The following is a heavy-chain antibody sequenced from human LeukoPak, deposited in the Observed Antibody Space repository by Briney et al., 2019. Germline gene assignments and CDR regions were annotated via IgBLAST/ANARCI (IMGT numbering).Heavy chain of an antibody. CDR2: IKQDGAEK. CDR3: ARVGAWDLQQVFEY. Sequence: PGGSLRLSCAASGFRFGDYWMTWARHIPGKGQEWVANIKQDGAEKHYAESVEGRFIISRDNAKNSLYLEMDSLKVEDTAVYYCARVGAWDLQQVFEYWGQGTLVTVSS. CDR1: GFRFGDYW. J-gene: IGHJ4*02. D-gene: IGHD1-26*01. V-gene: IGHV3-7*01.